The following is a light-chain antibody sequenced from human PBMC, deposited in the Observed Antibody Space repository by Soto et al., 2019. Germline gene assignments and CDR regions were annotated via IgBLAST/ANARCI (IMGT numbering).Light chain of an antibody. Sequence: DIVMTQSPAILSLSLGERATLSCLASQSISANLAWYQQRSGQTPRLLIYGASTRATGVPARFSGSGSGTEFTLTISSLQSDDFAIYYCQQYKSWPPLTVGGGTNVE. J-gene: IGKJ4*02. CDR1: QSISAN. CDR2: GAS. CDR3: QQYKSWPPLT. V-gene: IGKV3-15*01.